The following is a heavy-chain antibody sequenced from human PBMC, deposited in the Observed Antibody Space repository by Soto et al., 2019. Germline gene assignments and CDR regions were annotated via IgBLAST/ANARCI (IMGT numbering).Heavy chain of an antibody. D-gene: IGHD3-22*01. CDR1: GASISSGGYY. J-gene: IGHJ4*02. Sequence: QVQLQESGPGLVKPSQTLSLTCTVSGASISSGGYYWSWIRQDPGKGLEWLGYLYYSGVTYYNPSLKSRVTISVDTSKNQFSLKLNSVTAADTAVYYCARVGRYYDSGVWGGYFEYWGQGTLVTVTS. V-gene: IGHV4-31*03. CDR3: ARVGRYYDSGVWGGYFEY. CDR2: LYYSGVT.